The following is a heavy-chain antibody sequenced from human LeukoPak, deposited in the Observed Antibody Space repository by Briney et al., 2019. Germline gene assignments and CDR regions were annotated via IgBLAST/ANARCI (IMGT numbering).Heavy chain of an antibody. CDR2: IIPILGIA. Sequence: SVKVSCKASGGTFSSYAISWVRQAPGQGLEWMGRIIPILGIANYAQKFQGRVTITADKSTSTAYMELSSLRSEDTAVYYCAXXLTQRIAVAGTDAFDIWGQGTMVTVSS. V-gene: IGHV1-69*04. CDR1: GGTFSSYA. J-gene: IGHJ3*02. D-gene: IGHD6-19*01. CDR3: AXXLTQRIAVAGTDAFDI.